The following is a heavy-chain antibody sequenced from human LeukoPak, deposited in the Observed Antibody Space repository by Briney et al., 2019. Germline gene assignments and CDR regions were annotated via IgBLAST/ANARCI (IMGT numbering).Heavy chain of an antibody. Sequence: SETLSLTCAVYGGSFSGYYWSWIRQPPGKGLEWIGEINHSGSTNYNPSLKSRVTISVDTSKNQFSLKLSSVTAADTAVYYCASYRMYSSSWYGQDYWGQGTLVTVFS. CDR1: GGSFSGYY. CDR2: INHSGST. D-gene: IGHD6-13*01. CDR3: ASYRMYSSSWYGQDY. J-gene: IGHJ4*02. V-gene: IGHV4-34*01.